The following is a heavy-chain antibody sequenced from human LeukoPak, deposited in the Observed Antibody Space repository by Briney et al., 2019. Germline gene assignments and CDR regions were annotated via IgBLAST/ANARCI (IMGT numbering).Heavy chain of an antibody. Sequence: SETLCLTCTVSGVSFSSYYWSWIRQPPGKGLEWIGYIYYSGSTNYNPSVKSRVTISVDTSKNQFSLKLSSVTAADTAVYYCARGSIAAAEGSHWFDPWGQGTLVTVSS. J-gene: IGHJ5*02. V-gene: IGHV4-59*01. CDR1: GVSFSSYY. D-gene: IGHD6-13*01. CDR2: IYYSGST. CDR3: ARGSIAAAEGSHWFDP.